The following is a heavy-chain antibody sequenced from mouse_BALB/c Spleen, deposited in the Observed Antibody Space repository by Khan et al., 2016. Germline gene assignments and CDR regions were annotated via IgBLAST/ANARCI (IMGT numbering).Heavy chain of an antibody. CDR1: GYSFTSYW. CDR2: IHPSDSET. Sequence: VELQQPGAELVRPGASVKLSCKASGYSFTSYWMNWVKQRPGQGLEWIGMIHPSDSETNLNQKFKDKATLTVDTSSSKAYMQLSSPTPEDSAVYYCARFGNYGFAYWGQGTLVTVSA. J-gene: IGHJ3*01. CDR3: ARFGNYGFAY. V-gene: IGHV1-59*01. D-gene: IGHD2-1*01.